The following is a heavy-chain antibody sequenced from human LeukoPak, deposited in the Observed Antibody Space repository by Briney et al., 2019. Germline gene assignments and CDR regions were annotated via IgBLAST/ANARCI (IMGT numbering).Heavy chain of an antibody. V-gene: IGHV4-34*01. CDR1: GGSISSYY. D-gene: IGHD3-10*01. CDR3: ASVNYYGSGSYYTPFDY. Sequence: PSETLSLTCTVSGGSISSYYWSWIRQPPGKGLEWIGEINHSGSTNYNPSLKSRVTISVDTSKNQFSLKLSSVTAADTAVYYCASVNYYGSGSYYTPFDYWGQGTLVTVSS. J-gene: IGHJ4*02. CDR2: INHSGST.